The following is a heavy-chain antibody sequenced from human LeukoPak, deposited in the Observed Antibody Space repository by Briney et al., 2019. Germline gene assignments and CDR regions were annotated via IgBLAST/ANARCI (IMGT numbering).Heavy chain of an antibody. CDR2: INHSGST. Sequence: PSETLSLTCAVYGGSFSGYYWSWIRQPPGKGLEWIGEINHSGSTNYNPSLKSRVTISVDTSKNQFSLKLSSVTAADTAVYYCARAYNWNYVGSYYYYGMDVWGQGTTVTVSS. CDR1: GGSFSGYY. D-gene: IGHD1-7*01. J-gene: IGHJ6*02. CDR3: ARAYNWNYVGSYYYYGMDV. V-gene: IGHV4-34*01.